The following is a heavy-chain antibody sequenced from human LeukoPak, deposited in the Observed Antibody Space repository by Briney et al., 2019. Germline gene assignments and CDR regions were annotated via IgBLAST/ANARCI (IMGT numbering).Heavy chain of an antibody. CDR3: ARRSGDSDAFDI. J-gene: IGHJ3*02. Sequence: TSETLSLTCTVSGGSISSYYWSWIRQPPGKGLEWIGYIYYGGSTNYNPSLKSRVTISVDTSKNQFSLKLSSVTAADTAVYYCARRSGDSDAFDIWGQGTMVTVSS. D-gene: IGHD4-17*01. CDR2: IYYGGST. V-gene: IGHV4-59*08. CDR1: GGSISSYY.